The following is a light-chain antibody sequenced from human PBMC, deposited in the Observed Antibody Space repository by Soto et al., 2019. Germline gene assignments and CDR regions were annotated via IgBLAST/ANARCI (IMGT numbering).Light chain of an antibody. CDR3: QQFGSSFIT. J-gene: IGKJ5*01. Sequence: EIVLTQSPATLSLSPGERATLSCRASQSVTSYLAWYQQRPGQAPRLLINDASRRATGIPDRFSGSGSGTDFTLTISRLGPEDFAVYFCQQFGSSFITFGQGTRLEIK. CDR1: QSVTSY. CDR2: DAS. V-gene: IGKV3-20*01.